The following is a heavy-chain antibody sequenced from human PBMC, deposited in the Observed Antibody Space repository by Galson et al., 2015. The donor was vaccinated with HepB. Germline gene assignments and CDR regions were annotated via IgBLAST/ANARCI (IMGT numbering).Heavy chain of an antibody. CDR2: IIPIFGTA. CDR3: AKLIDGYCSGGSCYPFDY. J-gene: IGHJ4*02. Sequence: SVKVSCKASGGTFSSYAISWVRQAPGQGLEWMGGIIPIFGTANYAQKFQGRVTITADESTSTAYMELSSLRSEDTAVYYCAKLIDGYCSGGSCYPFDYWGQGTLVTVSS. D-gene: IGHD2-15*01. V-gene: IGHV1-69*13. CDR1: GGTFSSYA.